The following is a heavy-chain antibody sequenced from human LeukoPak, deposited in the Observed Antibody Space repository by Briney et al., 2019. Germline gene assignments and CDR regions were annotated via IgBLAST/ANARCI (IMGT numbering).Heavy chain of an antibody. D-gene: IGHD6-19*01. CDR1: GFTFSDYY. Sequence: GGSLRLSCAASGFTFSDYYMSWIRQAPGKGLEWVSYISSSSSYTNYADSVKGRFTISRDNAKNSLYLQMNSLRAEDTAVYCCSSGWYEGYFQHWGQGTLVTVSS. V-gene: IGHV3-11*06. CDR2: ISSSSSYT. CDR3: SSGWYEGYFQH. J-gene: IGHJ1*01.